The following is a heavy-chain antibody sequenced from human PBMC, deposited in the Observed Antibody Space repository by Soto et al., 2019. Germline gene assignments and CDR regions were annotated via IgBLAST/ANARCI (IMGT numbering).Heavy chain of an antibody. Sequence: EVQLLESGGGLVQPGGSVRLSCAASGFTFSTYAMTWVRQALGKGLEWVSSVTNSGSNTYHADSVKGRFTISRDNSKNMLFLQMNSLRAEDTALYYCAKDLAATATGDSFDIWGQGTMVTVSS. CDR1: GFTFSTYA. J-gene: IGHJ3*02. CDR3: AKDLAATATGDSFDI. D-gene: IGHD1-1*01. CDR2: VTNSGSNT. V-gene: IGHV3-23*01.